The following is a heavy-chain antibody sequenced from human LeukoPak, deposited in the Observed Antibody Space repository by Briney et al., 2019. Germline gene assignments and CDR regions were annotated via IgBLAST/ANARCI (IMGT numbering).Heavy chain of an antibody. D-gene: IGHD3-22*01. CDR3: ARGEARQYYDSSGYSSWFDP. CDR1: GGSFSGYY. Sequence: SETLSITCAVYGGSFSGYYWSWIRQPPGKGLERIGEINHSGSTNYNPSLTSRVTISVDTSKNQFSLKLSSVTAADTAVYYCARGEARQYYDSSGYSSWFDPWGQGTLVTVSS. J-gene: IGHJ5*02. CDR2: INHSGST. V-gene: IGHV4-34*01.